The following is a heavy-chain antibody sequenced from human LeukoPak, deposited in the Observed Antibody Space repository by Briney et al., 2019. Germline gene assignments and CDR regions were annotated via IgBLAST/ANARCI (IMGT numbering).Heavy chain of an antibody. V-gene: IGHV3-23*01. D-gene: IGHD5-18*01. CDR1: GFTFSSYA. J-gene: IGHJ4*02. CDR2: MDGRGGTI. CDR3: AKDHFGPYSYVEY. Sequence: PGGSLRLSCAASGFTFSSYALSWVRQAPGKGLEWVPGMDGRGGTITYADSVKGRFTISRDNSKYRLFLQMDSLRADDTAIYYCAKDHFGPYSYVEYWGQGTLVTVSS.